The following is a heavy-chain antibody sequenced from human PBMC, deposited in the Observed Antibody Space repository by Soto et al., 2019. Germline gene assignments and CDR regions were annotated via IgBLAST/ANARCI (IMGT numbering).Heavy chain of an antibody. CDR2: ISSTSTNI. Sequence: GSQRLSCAASGFTFSRYIMHWVRQAPGQGLEWIATISSTSTNIYYADSVKGRITISRDNPKNSLYLQMDSLRREDTAVYYCARGIASSSLVTFDVWGQGTMVTVSS. J-gene: IGHJ3*01. CDR3: ARGIASSSLVTFDV. CDR1: GFTFSRYI. V-gene: IGHV3-21*01. D-gene: IGHD2-21*01.